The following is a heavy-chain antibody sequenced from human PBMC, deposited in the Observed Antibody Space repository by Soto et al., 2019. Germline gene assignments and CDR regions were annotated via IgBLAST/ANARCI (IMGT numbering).Heavy chain of an antibody. CDR3: ARVDGSGSYPDY. J-gene: IGHJ4*02. D-gene: IGHD3-10*01. V-gene: IGHV3-64*01. Sequence: PGGSLRLSCAASGFTVSSYAMHWVRQAPGKGLEYVSAISSNGGSTYYANSVKGRFTISRDNSKNTLYLQMGSLRAEDMAVYYCARVDGSGSYPDYWGQGTLVTVSS. CDR2: ISSNGGST. CDR1: GFTVSSYA.